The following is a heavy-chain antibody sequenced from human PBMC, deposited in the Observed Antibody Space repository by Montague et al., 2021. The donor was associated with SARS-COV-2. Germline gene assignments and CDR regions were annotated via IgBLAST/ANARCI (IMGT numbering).Heavy chain of an antibody. CDR3: ARHCVVRGVSAGWFDP. D-gene: IGHD3-10*01. Sequence: SETLSLTCTVSGGSISTSPYFWGWIRQPPGKGLEWIGSIYYSGSTYYNPSLKSRVTISVDTSKNQFSLKLSSVTAADTAVYYCARHCVVRGVSAGWFDPWGQGTLVTVSS. V-gene: IGHV4-39*01. CDR1: GGSISTSPYF. J-gene: IGHJ5*02. CDR2: IYYSGST.